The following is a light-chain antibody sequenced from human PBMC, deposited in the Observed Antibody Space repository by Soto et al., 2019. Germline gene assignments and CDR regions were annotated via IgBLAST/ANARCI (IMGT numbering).Light chain of an antibody. CDR2: GAS. CDR3: QQYASTRST. CDR1: QSVSNY. J-gene: IGKJ1*01. V-gene: IGKV3-20*01. Sequence: DIVLTQSPATLSLSPGERATLSCRASQSVSNYLAWYQHKPGQPPSLLIHGASSRASGIPDRFSGSGSGTDFTLTISGLQPEDFAMYYCQQYASTRSTFGQGTKVDIK.